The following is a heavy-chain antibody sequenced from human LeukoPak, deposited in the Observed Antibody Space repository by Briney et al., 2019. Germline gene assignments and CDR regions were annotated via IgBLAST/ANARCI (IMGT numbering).Heavy chain of an antibody. CDR2: IYTSGST. Sequence: SETLSLTCTVSGGSISSGSYYWSWIRQPAGKGLEWIGRIYTSGSTNYNPSLKSRVTISVDTSKNQFSLKLSSVTAADTAAYYCAKGRRDGHNFDFDYWGQGTLVTVSS. CDR3: AKGRRDGHNFDFDY. D-gene: IGHD5-24*01. J-gene: IGHJ4*02. CDR1: GGSISSGSYY. V-gene: IGHV4-61*02.